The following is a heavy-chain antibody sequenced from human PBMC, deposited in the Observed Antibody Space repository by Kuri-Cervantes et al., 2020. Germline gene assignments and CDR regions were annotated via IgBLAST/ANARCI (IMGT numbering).Heavy chain of an antibody. CDR2: ISSSSSTI. J-gene: IGHJ4*02. CDR1: GYTFSSYS. Sequence: GESLKISCAASGYTFSSYSMNWVRQAPGKGLEWVSYISSSSSTIHYADSVKGRFTISRDNAKNSLYLQMNSLRAEDTAVYYCARGSSSWYGFDYWGQGTLVTVSS. D-gene: IGHD6-13*01. CDR3: ARGSSSWYGFDY. V-gene: IGHV3-48*04.